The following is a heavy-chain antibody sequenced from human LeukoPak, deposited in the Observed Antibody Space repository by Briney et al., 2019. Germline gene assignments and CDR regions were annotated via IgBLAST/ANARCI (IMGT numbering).Heavy chain of an antibody. CDR2: IKQDGSEK. CDR1: GFTFSSYA. Sequence: GGSLRLSCAASGFTFSSYAMSWVRQAPGKGLEWVANIKQDGSEKYYVDSVKGRFTISRDNAKNSLYLQMNSLRAEDTAVYYCARDRVVAAAVSGPFQGTYYYYGMDVWGQGTTVTVSS. CDR3: ARDRVVAAAVSGPFQGTYYYYGMDV. J-gene: IGHJ6*02. D-gene: IGHD6-13*01. V-gene: IGHV3-7*01.